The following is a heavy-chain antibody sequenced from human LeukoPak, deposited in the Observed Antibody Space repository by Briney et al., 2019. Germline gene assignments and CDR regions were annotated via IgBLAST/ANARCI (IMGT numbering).Heavy chain of an antibody. V-gene: IGHV4-34*01. CDR3: ARGGLPRLGGVPAGSIPSYDYYCMDV. J-gene: IGHJ6*04. D-gene: IGHD2-2*01. Sequence: SETLSLTCAVYGVSFSGYYWSWLRQPPGKGLEWIVEINHSETTNYNPSLKSRITISVDTSKKQFSLKLSSVTAADTAVYYSARGGLPRLGGVPAGSIPSYDYYCMDVWVKGTTVTVSS. CDR2: INHSETT. CDR1: GVSFSGYY.